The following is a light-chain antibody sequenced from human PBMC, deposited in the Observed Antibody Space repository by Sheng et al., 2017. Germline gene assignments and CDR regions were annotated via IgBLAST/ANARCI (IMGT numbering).Light chain of an antibody. V-gene: IGLV3-1*01. CDR2: QDS. J-gene: IGLJ1*01. CDR1: KLGDKY. CDR3: QAWDSSAGECV. Sequence: SYELTQPPSVSVSPGQTASITCSGDKLGDKYACWYQQKPGQSPVLVIYQDSKRPSGIPERFSGSNSGNTATLTISGTQAMDEADYYCQAWDSSAGECVFGTGTKVTVL.